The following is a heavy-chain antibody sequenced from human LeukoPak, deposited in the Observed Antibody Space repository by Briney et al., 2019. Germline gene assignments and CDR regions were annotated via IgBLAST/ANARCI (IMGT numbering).Heavy chain of an antibody. V-gene: IGHV4-59*01. CDR2: MYYSGST. J-gene: IGHJ5*02. Sequence: SETLSLTCTVSGGSISDYFWSWIRQPPGKGLEWIGYMYYSGSTNYNPSFKSRVTISVGTSTNQFSLKLRSVTAADTAVEYCASGHGSCATYVGASWGQGALVTASS. CDR3: ASGHGSCATYVGAS. CDR1: GGSISDYF. D-gene: IGHD3-16*01.